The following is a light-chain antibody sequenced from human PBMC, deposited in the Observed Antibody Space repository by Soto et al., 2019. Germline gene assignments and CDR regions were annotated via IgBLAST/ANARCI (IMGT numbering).Light chain of an antibody. J-gene: IGKJ2*01. CDR3: QPYNSYPF. V-gene: IGKV1-5*01. Sequence: DIQMTQSPSTLSASVGDRVTITCRASQSISSWLAWYQQKPGKAPKLLIYDASSLESGVPSRFSGSGSGTEFTLTISSLQPDDFATYYCQPYNSYPFFGQGTKLEIK. CDR2: DAS. CDR1: QSISSW.